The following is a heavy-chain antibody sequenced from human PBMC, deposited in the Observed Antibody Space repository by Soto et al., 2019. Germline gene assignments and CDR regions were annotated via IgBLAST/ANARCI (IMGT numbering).Heavy chain of an antibody. J-gene: IGHJ4*02. D-gene: IGHD3-22*01. CDR3: ARISYDSSGYYDY. CDR2: IYYSGST. CDR1: GGSISSGGYY. Sequence: QVQLQESGPGLVKPSQTLSLTCTVSGGSISSGGYYWSWIRQHPGKGLEWIGYIYYSGSTYYNPSLNSRVTITIDTSKDQFSLKLSSVTAADTAVYYCARISYDSSGYYDYWGQGTLVTVSS. V-gene: IGHV4-31*03.